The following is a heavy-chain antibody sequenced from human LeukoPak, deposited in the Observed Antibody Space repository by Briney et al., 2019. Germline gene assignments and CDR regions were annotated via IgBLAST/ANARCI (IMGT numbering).Heavy chain of an antibody. CDR3: AKHPAFDI. J-gene: IGHJ3*02. V-gene: IGHV3-74*03. CDR2: INSGGTVS. Sequence: PGGSLRLSCAASGFTFSSYWMHWVRQAPGKGPVWVSRINSGGTVSMYAESVKGRFTITRDNAKNTLYLQMNSLRAEDTAVYYCAKHPAFDIWGQGAMVTVSS. CDR1: GFTFSSYW.